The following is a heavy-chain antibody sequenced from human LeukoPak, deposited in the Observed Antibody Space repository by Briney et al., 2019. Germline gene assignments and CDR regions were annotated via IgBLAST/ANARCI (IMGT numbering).Heavy chain of an antibody. J-gene: IGHJ5*02. Sequence: PGGSLRLSCAASGFTFDDYAMHWVRQAPGKGLEWVSGISWNSGSIGYADSVKGRFTISRDNAKNSLYLQMNSLRAEDTALYYCAKGNMGEQWLNWFDPWGQGTLVTVSS. CDR3: AKGNMGEQWLNWFDP. D-gene: IGHD6-19*01. V-gene: IGHV3-9*01. CDR1: GFTFDDYA. CDR2: ISWNSGSI.